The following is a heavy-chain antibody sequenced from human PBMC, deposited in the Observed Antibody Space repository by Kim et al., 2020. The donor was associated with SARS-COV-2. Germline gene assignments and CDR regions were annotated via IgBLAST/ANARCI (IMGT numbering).Heavy chain of an antibody. V-gene: IGHV4-39*01. Sequence: SETLSLTCTVSGGSISSSSYYWGWIRQPPGKGLEWIGSIYYSGSTYYNPSLKSRVTISVDTSKNQFSLKLSSVTAADTAVYYCARHEPPWIAAALDAFDIWGQGTMVTVSS. CDR2: IYYSGST. J-gene: IGHJ3*02. CDR3: ARHEPPWIAAALDAFDI. CDR1: GGSISSSSYY. D-gene: IGHD6-13*01.